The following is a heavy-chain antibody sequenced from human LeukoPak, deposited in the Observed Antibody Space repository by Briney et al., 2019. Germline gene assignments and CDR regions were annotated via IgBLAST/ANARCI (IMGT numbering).Heavy chain of an antibody. V-gene: IGHV3-66*01. D-gene: IGHD3/OR15-3a*01. CDR2: ITTAGPT. Sequence: PGGSLRLSCAASGFTVSRNYMSWARLAPGKGLEWVSIITTAGPTHYAASVKGRFTISRDSSKNTVYPQMNSLRAEDTAVYYCATRGLSGYYYGMDVWGQGTTVTVSS. CDR3: ATRGLSGYYYGMDV. J-gene: IGHJ6*02. CDR1: GFTVSRNY.